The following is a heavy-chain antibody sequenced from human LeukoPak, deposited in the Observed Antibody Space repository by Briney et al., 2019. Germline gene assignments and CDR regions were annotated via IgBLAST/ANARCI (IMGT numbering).Heavy chain of an antibody. CDR3: ATAYCSGGSCYSSDWFDP. CDR2: FDPEDGET. V-gene: IGHV1-24*01. Sequence: RASVKVSCKVSGYTLTELSMHWVRQAPGKGLEWMGGFDPEDGETIYAQKFQGRVTMTEDTATGTAYMELSRLRSEDTAVYYCATAYCSGGSCYSSDWFDPWGQGTLVTVSS. D-gene: IGHD2-15*01. CDR1: GYTLTELS. J-gene: IGHJ5*02.